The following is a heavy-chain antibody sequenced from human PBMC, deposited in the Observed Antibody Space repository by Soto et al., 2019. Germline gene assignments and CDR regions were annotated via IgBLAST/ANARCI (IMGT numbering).Heavy chain of an antibody. V-gene: IGHV3-21*01. J-gene: IGHJ5*02. CDR3: AGDRSGYYRDLFAP. CDR2: ISSSSSYI. D-gene: IGHD3-3*01. Sequence: GGSLRLSCAASGFTFSRYSMNWARQSPGKGLEWVSSISSSSSYIYYADSVKGRFTISRDNAKNSLYLQMNSLRAEDTAVYYCAGDRSGYYRDLFAPRGQGTPVPLSS. CDR1: GFTFSRYS.